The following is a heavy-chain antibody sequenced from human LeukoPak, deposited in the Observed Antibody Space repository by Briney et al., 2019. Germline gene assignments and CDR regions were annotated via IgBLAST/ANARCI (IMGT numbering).Heavy chain of an antibody. J-gene: IGHJ4*02. Sequence: GGSLRLSCAVSGFIFSTNDMHWVRQVTGKGLEWVSAIGVAGDTYYSGSVKGRFTISRENAKSSLYLQMNSLRAEDTAVYYCVRVSNWGFDQWGQGTLVTVSS. V-gene: IGHV3-13*01. CDR2: IGVAGDT. CDR1: GFIFSTND. D-gene: IGHD7-27*01. CDR3: VRVSNWGFDQ.